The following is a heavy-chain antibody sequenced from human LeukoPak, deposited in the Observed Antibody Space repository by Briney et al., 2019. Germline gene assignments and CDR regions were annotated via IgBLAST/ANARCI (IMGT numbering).Heavy chain of an antibody. D-gene: IGHD1-1*01. J-gene: IGHJ4*02. V-gene: IGHV3-23*01. CDR3: ARVGINWSDASDY. CDR1: GFTFSNYA. CDR2: ISSSGGGT. Sequence: SGGSLRLSCAASGFTFSNYAMNWVRQAPGKGLEWVSTISSSGGGTYYADSVKGRFTISRDNAKNSLYLQMNSLRDEDTAVYYCARVGINWSDASDYWGQGILVTVSS.